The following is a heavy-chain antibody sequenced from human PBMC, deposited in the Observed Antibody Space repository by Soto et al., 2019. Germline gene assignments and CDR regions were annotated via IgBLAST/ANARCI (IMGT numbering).Heavy chain of an antibody. CDR1: GFTFGDYA. CDR3: TRGRIGDYDFWSGTFDY. J-gene: IGHJ4*02. Sequence: GGSLRLSCTASGFTFGDYAMSWFRQAPGKGLEWVGFIRSKAYGGTTEYAASVKGRFTISRDDSKSIAYLQMNSLKTEDTAVYYCTRGRIGDYDFWSGTFDYWGQGTLVTVSS. V-gene: IGHV3-49*03. D-gene: IGHD3-3*01. CDR2: IRSKAYGGTT.